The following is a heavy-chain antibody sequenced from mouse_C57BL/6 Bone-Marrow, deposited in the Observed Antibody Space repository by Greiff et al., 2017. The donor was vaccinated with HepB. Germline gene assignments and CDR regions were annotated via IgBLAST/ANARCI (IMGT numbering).Heavy chain of an antibody. CDR1: GFNIKDDY. J-gene: IGHJ1*03. V-gene: IGHV14-4*01. CDR3: TTYYLYWYFDV. Sequence: VQLQQSGAELVRPGASVKLSCTASGFNIKDDYMHWVKPRPEQGLEWIGWIDPENGDTEYASKFQGKATITADTSSNTAYLQLSSLTSEDTAVYYCTTYYLYWYFDVWGTGTTVTVSS. D-gene: IGHD1-1*02. CDR2: IDPENGDT.